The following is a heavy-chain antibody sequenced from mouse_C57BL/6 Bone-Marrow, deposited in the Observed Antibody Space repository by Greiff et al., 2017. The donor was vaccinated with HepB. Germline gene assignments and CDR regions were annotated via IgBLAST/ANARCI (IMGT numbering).Heavy chain of an antibody. CDR2: ISSGGDYI. CDR1: GFTFSSYA. V-gene: IGHV5-9-1*02. CDR3: TRDRDYGSSYHWYFDV. J-gene: IGHJ1*03. Sequence: VQLKESGEGLVKPGGSLKLSCAASGFTFSSYAMSWVRQTPEKRLEWVAYISSGGDYIYYADTVKGRFTISRDNARNTLYLQMSSLKSEDTAMYYCTRDRDYGSSYHWYFDVWGTGTTVTVSS. D-gene: IGHD1-1*01.